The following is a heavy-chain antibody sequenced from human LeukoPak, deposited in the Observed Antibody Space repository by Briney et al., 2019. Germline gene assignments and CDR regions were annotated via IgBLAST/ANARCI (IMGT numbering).Heavy chain of an antibody. D-gene: IGHD3-10*01. CDR3: ARVDRLLWFGEFYGMDV. J-gene: IGHJ6*04. V-gene: IGHV1-18*04. CDR1: GYTFTSYG. CDR2: ISAYNGNT. Sequence: ASVKVSCKASGYTFTSYGISWVRQAPGQGLEWMGWISAYNGNTNYAQKLQGRVIMTTDTSTSTAYMELRSLRSDDTAVYYCARVDRLLWFGEFYGMDVWGKGTTVTVSS.